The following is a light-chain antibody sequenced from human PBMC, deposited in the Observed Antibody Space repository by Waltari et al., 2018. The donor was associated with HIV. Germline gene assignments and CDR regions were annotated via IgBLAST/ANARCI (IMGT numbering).Light chain of an antibody. V-gene: IGLV1-51*02. CDR3: GTWDSNLSAWV. J-gene: IGLJ3*02. CDR2: ENN. Sequence: QSVLTQPPSVSAAPGQKVTISCSGSTSNIGNNYFSRYQQLPGSAPKLLIYENNRRPSGIPDRFSGSKSGTSATLGITGLQTGDEADYYCGTWDSNLSAWVFGGGTKLTVL. CDR1: TSNIGNNY.